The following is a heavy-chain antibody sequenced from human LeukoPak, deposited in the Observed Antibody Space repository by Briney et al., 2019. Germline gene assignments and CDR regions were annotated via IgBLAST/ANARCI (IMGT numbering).Heavy chain of an antibody. CDR2: ISYDGSNK. Sequence: QPGRSLRLSCAASGFTFSSYAMHWVRQAPGKGLEWVAVISYDGSNKYYADSVKGRFTISRDNSKNTLYLQMNSLRAEDTAVYYCARGPMVRGVLDHWGQGTLVTVSS. V-gene: IGHV3-30*04. J-gene: IGHJ4*02. CDR1: GFTFSSYA. D-gene: IGHD3-10*01. CDR3: ARGPMVRGVLDH.